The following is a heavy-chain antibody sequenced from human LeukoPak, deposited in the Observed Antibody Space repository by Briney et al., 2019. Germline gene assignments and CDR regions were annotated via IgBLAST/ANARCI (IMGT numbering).Heavy chain of an antibody. V-gene: IGHV4-59*01. Sequence: DPSETLSLTCTVSGGSISSYYWSWIRQPPGKGLEWIGYIYYSGSTNYNPSPKSRVTISVDTSKNQFSLKLSSVTAADTAVYYCASFLAGVFDYWGQGTLVTVSS. J-gene: IGHJ4*02. D-gene: IGHD6-13*01. CDR1: GGSISSYY. CDR3: ASFLAGVFDY. CDR2: IYYSGST.